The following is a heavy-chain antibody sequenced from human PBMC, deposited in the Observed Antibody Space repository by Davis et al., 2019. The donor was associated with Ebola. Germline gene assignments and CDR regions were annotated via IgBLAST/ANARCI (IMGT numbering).Heavy chain of an antibody. V-gene: IGHV3-11*06. CDR3: ARVSGCSSTSCFYYYYGMDV. D-gene: IGHD2-2*01. CDR2: ISSSSSYT. J-gene: IGHJ6*02. CDR1: GFTFSAYY. Sequence: GGSLRLSCAASGFTFSAYYMSWIRQAPGKGLEWVSYISSSSSYTNYADSVKGRFTISRDNAKNSLYLQMNSLRAEDTAVYYCARVSGCSSTSCFYYYYGMDVWGQGTTVTVSS.